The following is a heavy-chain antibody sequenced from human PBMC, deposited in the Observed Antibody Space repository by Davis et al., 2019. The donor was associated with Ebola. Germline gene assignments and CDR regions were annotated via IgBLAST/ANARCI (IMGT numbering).Heavy chain of an antibody. CDR3: TRILRGY. CDR2: ISWNSASI. CDR1: GFIFDDYS. V-gene: IGHV3-9*01. D-gene: IGHD5-18*01. Sequence: SLKISCAASGFIFDDYSMHWVRQAPGKGLQWVAGISWNSASIDYADSVKGRFTISRDNAKDTLYLQMNSLRAEDTAVYYCTRILRGYWGQGALVTVSS. J-gene: IGHJ4*02.